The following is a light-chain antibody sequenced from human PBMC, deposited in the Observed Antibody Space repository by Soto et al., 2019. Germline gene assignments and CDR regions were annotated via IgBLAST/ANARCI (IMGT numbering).Light chain of an antibody. CDR2: EVS. CDR1: SSDVGAYNY. Sequence: QSVLTQPASVSGSPGQSITISCTGTSSDVGAYNYVSWYQQHPGKAPQLMIHEVSKRPSGVSNRFSGSKSGNTASLTISGLQAEDEADYYCGSYTSSSTPYVFGAGTKVTVL. CDR3: GSYTSSSTPYV. J-gene: IGLJ1*01. V-gene: IGLV2-14*01.